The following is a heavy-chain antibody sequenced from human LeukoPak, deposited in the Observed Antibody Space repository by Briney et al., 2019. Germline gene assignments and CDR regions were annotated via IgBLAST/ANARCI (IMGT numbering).Heavy chain of an antibody. CDR1: GFTFSSYA. CDR3: ARAPGGSGYLIYYFDY. J-gene: IGHJ4*02. Sequence: GGSLRLSCAASGFTFSSYAISWVRQAPGQGLEWMGGIIPIFGTANYAQKFQGRVTITADESTSTAYMELSSLRSEDTAVYYCARAPGGSGYLIYYFDYWGQGTLVTVSS. D-gene: IGHD3-22*01. V-gene: IGHV1-69*01. CDR2: IIPIFGTA.